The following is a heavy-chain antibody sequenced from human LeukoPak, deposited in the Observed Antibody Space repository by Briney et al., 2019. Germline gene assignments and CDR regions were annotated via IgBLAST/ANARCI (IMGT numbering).Heavy chain of an antibody. J-gene: IGHJ4*02. CDR3: ARVGIVATLVYFDY. CDR1: GYTFTGYY. CDR2: INPNSGGT. V-gene: IGHV1-2*02. D-gene: IGHD5-12*01. Sequence: ASVKVSCKASGYTFTGYYMHWVRQAPGKGLEWMGWINPNSGGTNYAQKFQGRVTMTRDTSISTAYMELSRLRSDDTAVYYCARVGIVATLVYFDYWGQGTLVTVSS.